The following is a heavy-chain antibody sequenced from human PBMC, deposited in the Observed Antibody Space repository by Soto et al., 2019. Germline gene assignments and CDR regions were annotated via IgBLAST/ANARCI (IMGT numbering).Heavy chain of an antibody. CDR1: GYSFPGYW. CDR2: IYPDDSNT. D-gene: IGHD1-20*01. CDR3: ARQAVTVPTVDQLFFDP. Sequence: PGESLKISCKGSGYSFPGYWIGWVRQMPGKGLEWMGIIYPDDSNTRYSPSFQGQVTLSADKSISTAYLQWSSLKASDTAIYYCARQAVTVPTVDQLFFDPXGQGTLVTVSS. J-gene: IGHJ5*02. V-gene: IGHV5-51*01.